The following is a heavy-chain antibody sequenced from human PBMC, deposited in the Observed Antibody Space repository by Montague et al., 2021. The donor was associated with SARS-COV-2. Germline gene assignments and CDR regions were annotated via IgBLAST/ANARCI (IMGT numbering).Heavy chain of an antibody. V-gene: IGHV3-7*01. J-gene: IGHJ6*02. CDR2: INQHGGEN. Sequence: SLRLSCAASGFTFTNYWMTWVRLAPGKGLEWVATINQHGGENYYVGSVKGRFTISRDNAKKSVYLQINSLGAEDTAVYYCARVDYQVPYYYYAGTDLWGQGTTVTVSS. CDR3: ARVDYQVPYYYYAGTDL. D-gene: IGHD3/OR15-3a*01. CDR1: GFTFTNYW.